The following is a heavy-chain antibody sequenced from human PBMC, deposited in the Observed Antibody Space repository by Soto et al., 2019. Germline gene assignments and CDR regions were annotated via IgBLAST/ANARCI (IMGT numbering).Heavy chain of an antibody. Sequence: EVQLLESGGGLVQPGGSLRLSCAASGFTFSSYAMSWVRQAPGKGLEWVSARLEWVSAISASASSTYYADSVKGRFTISRDNSKDTLYVHMNSLRAEDTAVYYCARGSYGDYDYWGQGTLVTVSS. CDR2: ISASASST. D-gene: IGHD4-17*01. CDR3: ARGSYGDYDY. CDR1: GFTFSSYA. V-gene: IGHV3-23*01. J-gene: IGHJ4*02.